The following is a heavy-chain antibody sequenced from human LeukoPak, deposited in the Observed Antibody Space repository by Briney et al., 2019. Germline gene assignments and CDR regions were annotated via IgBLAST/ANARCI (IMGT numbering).Heavy chain of an antibody. V-gene: IGHV3-7*04. CDR3: VGGYGWLPDY. J-gene: IGHJ4*02. Sequence: GGSLRLSCAASGFTFSSYDMNWVRQAPGNGLEWVANIKQDGREKNYVDSVKGRFTISRDNAKNSAYLQMNNLTVDDTAVYYCVGGYGWLPDYWGQGTLVTVSS. CDR1: GFTFSSYD. D-gene: IGHD6-19*01. CDR2: IKQDGREK.